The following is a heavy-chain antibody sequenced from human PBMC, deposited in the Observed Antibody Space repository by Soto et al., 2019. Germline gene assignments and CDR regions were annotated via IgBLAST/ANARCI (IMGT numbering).Heavy chain of an antibody. D-gene: IGHD1-26*01. Sequence: PVGSLRLSCAASGFTFSSYAMHWVRQAPGKGLEWVAVISYDGSNKYYADSVKGRFTISRDNSKNTLYLQMNSLRAEDTAVYYCARGMELALGWGQGTLVTVSS. CDR3: ARGMELALG. CDR1: GFTFSSYA. V-gene: IGHV3-30-3*01. CDR2: ISYDGSNK. J-gene: IGHJ4*02.